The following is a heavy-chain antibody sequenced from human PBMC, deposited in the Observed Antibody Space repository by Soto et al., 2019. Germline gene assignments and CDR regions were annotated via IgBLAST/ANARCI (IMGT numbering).Heavy chain of an antibody. Sequence: ASVKVSCKASGYTFTSYSMHWVRQAPGQRLEWMGWINAGNGNTKYSQKFQGRVTITRDTSASTAYMELSSLRSEDTAEYYCARAAGGAARFFWGQGTLVTVSS. J-gene: IGHJ4*02. CDR3: ARAAGGAARFF. CDR2: INAGNGNT. V-gene: IGHV1-3*01. CDR1: GYTFTSYS. D-gene: IGHD6-6*01.